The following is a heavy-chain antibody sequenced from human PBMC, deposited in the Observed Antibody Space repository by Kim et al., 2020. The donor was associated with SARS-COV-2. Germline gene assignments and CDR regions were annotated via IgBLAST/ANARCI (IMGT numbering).Heavy chain of an antibody. CDR2: IYYSGST. CDR3: ARRSGTVTNYYYYYGMDV. D-gene: IGHD4-17*01. J-gene: IGHJ6*02. V-gene: IGHV4-59*13. CDR1: GGSISSYY. Sequence: SETLSLTCTVSGGSISSYYWSWIRQPPGKGLEWIGYIYYSGSTNYNPSLKSRVTISVDTSKNQFSLKLSSVTAADTAVDYCARRSGTVTNYYYYYGMDVWGQGTTVTVSS.